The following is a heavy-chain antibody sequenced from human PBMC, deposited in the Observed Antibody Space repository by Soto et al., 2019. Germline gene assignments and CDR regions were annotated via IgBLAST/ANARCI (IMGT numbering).Heavy chain of an antibody. CDR2: IYYSGST. V-gene: IGHV4-39*02. D-gene: IGHD3-22*01. CDR1: GGSISSSSYY. J-gene: IGHJ6*02. CDR3: ARDSSCYYGGYYYYGMDV. Sequence: SSETLSLTCTVSGGSISSSSYYWGWIRQPPGKGLEWIGSIYYSGSTYYNPSLKSRVTISVDTSKNQFSLKLSSVTAADTAVYYCARDSSCYYGGYYYYGMDVWGQGTTVTVSS.